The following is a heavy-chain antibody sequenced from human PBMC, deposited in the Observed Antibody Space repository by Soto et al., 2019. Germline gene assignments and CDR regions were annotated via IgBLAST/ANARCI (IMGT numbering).Heavy chain of an antibody. D-gene: IGHD6-19*01. CDR1: GGSINSSSYF. CDR2: IYHSGST. J-gene: IGHJ5*02. V-gene: IGHV4-39*01. Sequence: SETLSLTCSVSGGSINSSSYFWCWVRQPPGKGLEWIGSIYHSGSTYYNPSLRSRVTISVDTSKNQFSLKLSSVTAADTAVFYCARHYSSGSRNWFDPWGRGTLVTVSS. CDR3: ARHYSSGSRNWFDP.